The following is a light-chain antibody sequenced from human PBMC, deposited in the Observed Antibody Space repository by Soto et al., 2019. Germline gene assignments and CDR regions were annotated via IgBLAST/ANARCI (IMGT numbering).Light chain of an antibody. Sequence: EIVLTQSPATLSVSPGERATISCRASQNVSRFLAWYQRRPGQAPRLVIYDTSKRASDAPARFSGSGSGTDFTLTISSLEPEDVAVYYCQQRSNWPPLTFGGVTKVEIK. J-gene: IGKJ4*01. CDR1: QNVSRF. CDR3: QQRSNWPPLT. V-gene: IGKV3-11*01. CDR2: DTS.